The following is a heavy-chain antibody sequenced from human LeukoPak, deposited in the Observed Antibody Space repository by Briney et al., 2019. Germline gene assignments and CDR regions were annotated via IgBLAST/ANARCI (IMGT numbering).Heavy chain of an antibody. CDR2: IYYSGST. CDR3: ARAEYYYDSYPNWFDP. J-gene: IGHJ5*02. CDR1: GGSISSSSYY. D-gene: IGHD3-22*01. Sequence: SETLSLTCTVSGGSISSSSYYWGWIRQPPGKGPEWIGSIYYSGSTYYNPSLKSRVTISVDTSKNQFSLKLSSVTAADTAVYYCARAEYYYDSYPNWFDPWGQGTLVTVSS. V-gene: IGHV4-39*07.